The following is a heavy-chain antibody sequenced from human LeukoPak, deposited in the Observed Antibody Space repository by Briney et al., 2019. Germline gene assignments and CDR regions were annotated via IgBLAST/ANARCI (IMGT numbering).Heavy chain of an antibody. CDR2: IRYDGSNK. CDR3: AKVLASGYDSRWAFDI. D-gene: IGHD5-12*01. J-gene: IGHJ3*02. CDR1: GFTFSSYG. Sequence: GGSLRLSCAASGFTFSSYGMHWVRQAPGKGLEWVAFIRYDGSNKYYADSVKGRFTISRDNSKNTLYPQMNSLRAEDTAVYYCAKVLASGYDSRWAFDIWGQGTMVTVSS. V-gene: IGHV3-30*02.